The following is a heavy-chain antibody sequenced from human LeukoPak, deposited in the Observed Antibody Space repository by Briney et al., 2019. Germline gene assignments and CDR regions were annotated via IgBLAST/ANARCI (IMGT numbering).Heavy chain of an antibody. Sequence: GGSLRLSCAASGFTFSSYWMSWVRQAPGKGLEWVANIKQDGSEKYYVDSVKGRFTISRGNAKNSLYLQMNSLRAEDTAVYHCASRSRSPSDFSDYWGQGTLVTVSS. CDR2: IKQDGSEK. CDR3: ASRSRSPSDFSDY. J-gene: IGHJ4*02. V-gene: IGHV3-7*01. CDR1: GFTFSSYW. D-gene: IGHD3-3*01.